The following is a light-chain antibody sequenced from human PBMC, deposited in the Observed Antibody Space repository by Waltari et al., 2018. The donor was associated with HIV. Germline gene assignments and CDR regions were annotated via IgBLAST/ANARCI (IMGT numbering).Light chain of an antibody. Sequence: QSALTQPPSASGPPGQSVTISCTGTSNDVGGYNYVSWYQQHPGKAPKLMIYEVSEPPSGVPDRFSGSKSGNTASLTVSGLQAEDEADYYCSSYSGGNNFDVVFGGGTKLTVL. CDR1: SNDVGGYNY. V-gene: IGLV2-8*01. CDR2: EVS. J-gene: IGLJ2*01. CDR3: SSYSGGNNFDVV.